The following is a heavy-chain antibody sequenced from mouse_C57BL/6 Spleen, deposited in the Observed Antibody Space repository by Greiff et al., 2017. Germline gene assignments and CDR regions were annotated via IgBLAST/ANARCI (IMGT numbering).Heavy chain of an antibody. D-gene: IGHD2-3*01. CDR2: INPSSGYT. CDR1: GYTFTSYW. V-gene: IGHV1-7*01. CDR3: ARWVLDGYYVDYYAMDY. Sequence: VQLQQSGAELAKPGASVKLSCKASGYTFTSYWMHWVKQRPGQGLEWIGYINPSSGYTKYNQKFKDKATLTADKSSSTAYMQLSSLTYEDSSVYYCARWVLDGYYVDYYAMDYWGQGTSVTVAS. J-gene: IGHJ4*01.